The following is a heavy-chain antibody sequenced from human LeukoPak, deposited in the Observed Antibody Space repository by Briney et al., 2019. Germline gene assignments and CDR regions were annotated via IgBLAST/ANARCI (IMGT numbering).Heavy chain of an antibody. V-gene: IGHV4-38-2*02. J-gene: IGHJ5*02. Sequence: SETLSLTCTVSGYSISSGYYWGWIRQPPGKGLEWIGSIYHSGSTYYNPSLKSRVTISVDTSKNQFSLKLSSVTAADTAVYYCARRYGGFGEETFDPWGQGTLVTVSS. CDR1: GYSISSGYY. D-gene: IGHD3-10*01. CDR3: ARRYGGFGEETFDP. CDR2: IYHSGST.